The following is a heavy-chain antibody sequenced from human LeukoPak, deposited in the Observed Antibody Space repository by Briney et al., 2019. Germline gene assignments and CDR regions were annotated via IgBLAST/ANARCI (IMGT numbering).Heavy chain of an antibody. D-gene: IGHD1-20*01. CDR1: GYTFTSYG. Sequence: ASVEVSCKASGYTFTSYGISWVRQAPGQGLEWMGWISAYNGNTNYAQKLQGRVTMTTDTSTSTAYMELRSLRSDDTAVYYCAREGYNWNHIMGIDYWGQGTLVTVSS. J-gene: IGHJ4*02. V-gene: IGHV1-18*01. CDR3: AREGYNWNHIMGIDY. CDR2: ISAYNGNT.